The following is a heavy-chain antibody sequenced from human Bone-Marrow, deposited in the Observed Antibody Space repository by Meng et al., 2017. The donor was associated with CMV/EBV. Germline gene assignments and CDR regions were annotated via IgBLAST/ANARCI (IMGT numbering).Heavy chain of an antibody. CDR1: GFTVSSNY. D-gene: IGHD3-3*01. CDR3: ASETYYDFWSGYYS. CDR2: IYSGGST. V-gene: IGHV3-66*02. Sequence: GGSLRLSCAASGFTVSSNYMSWVRQAPGKGLEWVSVIYSGGSTYYADSVKGRFTISRDNSKNTLYLQMNSLRAEDTAVYYCASETYYDFWSGYYSWGQGTLVTVPS. J-gene: IGHJ4*02.